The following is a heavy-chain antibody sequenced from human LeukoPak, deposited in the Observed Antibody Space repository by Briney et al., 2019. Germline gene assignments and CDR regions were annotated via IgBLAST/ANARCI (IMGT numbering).Heavy chain of an antibody. J-gene: IGHJ5*02. CDR1: GYTFSSYY. CDR3: ARDSLELLWFGESNWFDP. D-gene: IGHD3-10*01. Sequence: ASVKVSCKASGYTFSSYYLHGVRPAPGQGLEWMGIINTSGGSTRYAQKFQGRVTMTRDMSTSTVYMELSSLRSEDTAVYYCARDSLELLWFGESNWFDPWGQGTLVTVSS. V-gene: IGHV1-46*01. CDR2: INTSGGST.